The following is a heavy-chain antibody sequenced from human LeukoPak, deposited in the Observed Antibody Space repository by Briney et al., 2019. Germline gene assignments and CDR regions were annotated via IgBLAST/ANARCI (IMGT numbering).Heavy chain of an antibody. D-gene: IGHD2-15*01. CDR1: GFTFSSYG. Sequence: GGSLRLSCAASGFTFSSYGMHWDRQAPGKGLEWVAFIRYDGSNKYYADSVKGRFTISRDNSKNTLYLQMNSLRAEDTAVYYCAKDLKYCSGGSCYWGPPDYWGQGTLVTVS. CDR3: AKDLKYCSGGSCYWGPPDY. CDR2: IRYDGSNK. V-gene: IGHV3-30*02. J-gene: IGHJ4*02.